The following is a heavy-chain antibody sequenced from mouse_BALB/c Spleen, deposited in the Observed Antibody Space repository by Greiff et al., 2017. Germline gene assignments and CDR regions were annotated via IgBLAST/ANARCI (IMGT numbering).Heavy chain of an antibody. CDR3: TRWLLRGGAMDY. V-gene: IGHV1-15*01. CDR1: GYTFTDYE. D-gene: IGHD2-3*01. J-gene: IGHJ4*01. Sequence: QVQLQQSGAELVRPGASVKLSCKALGYTFTDYEMHWVKQTPVHGLEWIGAIYPGNSDTSYNQKFKGKAKLTAVTSTSTAYMELSSLTNEDSAVYYCTRWLLRGGAMDYWGQGTSVTVSS. CDR2: IYPGNSDT.